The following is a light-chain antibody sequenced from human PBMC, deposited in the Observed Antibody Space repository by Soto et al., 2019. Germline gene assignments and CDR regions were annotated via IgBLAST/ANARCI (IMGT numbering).Light chain of an antibody. J-gene: IGKJ2*01. Sequence: DIQMTQSPSSLSASVGDRVAITCRASQSIGTYLNWCQQKPGKAPKVLIYAASSLQSGVPSRFSGSGSGTDFTLTISSLQPEDFATYYCQQSYSTPRYTFGQGTKLEIK. CDR2: AAS. V-gene: IGKV1-39*01. CDR1: QSIGTY. CDR3: QQSYSTPRYT.